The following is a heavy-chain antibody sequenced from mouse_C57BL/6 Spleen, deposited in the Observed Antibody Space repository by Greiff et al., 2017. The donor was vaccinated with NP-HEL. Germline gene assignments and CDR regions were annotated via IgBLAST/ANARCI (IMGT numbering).Heavy chain of an antibody. V-gene: IGHV1-55*01. CDR1: GYTFTSYW. J-gene: IGHJ3*01. CDR2: IYPGGGST. Sequence: QVQLQQPGAELVKPGASVKMSCKASGYTFTSYWITWVKQRPGQGLEWIGDIYPGGGSTKYNEKFKGKATLTVDKSSSTAYMQPSSLTSEDSSVYYCAISEIDYGKGFAYWGQGTLVTVSA. CDR3: AISEIDYGKGFAY. D-gene: IGHD2-4*01.